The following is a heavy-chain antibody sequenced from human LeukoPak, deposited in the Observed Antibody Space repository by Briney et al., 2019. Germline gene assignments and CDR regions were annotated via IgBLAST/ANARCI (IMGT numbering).Heavy chain of an antibody. D-gene: IGHD3-22*01. Sequence: SETLSLTCTVSGGSISSSSYYWGWIRQPPGKGLEWIGSIYYSGSTYYNPSLKSRITISVDTSKNQFSLKLSSVTAADTAVYYCARRAGDYYDSSGYYWGQGTLVTVSS. J-gene: IGHJ4*02. CDR2: IYYSGST. V-gene: IGHV4-39*01. CDR3: ARRAGDYYDSSGYY. CDR1: GGSISSSSYY.